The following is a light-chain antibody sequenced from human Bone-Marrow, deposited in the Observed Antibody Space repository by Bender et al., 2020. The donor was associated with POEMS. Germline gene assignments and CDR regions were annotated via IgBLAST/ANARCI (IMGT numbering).Light chain of an antibody. CDR3: CSYAGTSTLV. J-gene: IGLJ3*02. CDR1: SSDVGSYNL. Sequence: QSALTQVASVSGSPGQPITISCTGTSSDVGSYNLVSWYQQHPGKAPKLMIYEVNKRPSGVSNRFSGSKSANTASLTISGLQAEDEAEYYCCSYAGTSTLVFGGGTKLTVL. V-gene: IGLV2-23*02. CDR2: EVN.